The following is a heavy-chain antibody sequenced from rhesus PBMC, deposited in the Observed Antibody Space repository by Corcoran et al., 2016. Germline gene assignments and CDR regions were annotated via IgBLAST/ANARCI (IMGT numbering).Heavy chain of an antibody. D-gene: IGHD5-12*01. Sequence: QLQLQESGPGLVKPSETLSLTCAVSGGSIRSNYWSWIRQPPGKGLGWIGRIPGSAGATDYNPPRRSRFTITTDTSKNKFSLRLSSVTAADTAVYYCARGYSYSYRFDVWGPGVLVTVSS. J-gene: IGHJ5-1*01. CDR2: IPGSAGAT. V-gene: IGHV4-173*01. CDR3: ARGYSYSYRFDV. CDR1: GGSIRSNY.